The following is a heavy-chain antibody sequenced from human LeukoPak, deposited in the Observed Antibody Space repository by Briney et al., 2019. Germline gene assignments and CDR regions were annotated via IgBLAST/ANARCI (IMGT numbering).Heavy chain of an antibody. CDR2: INAGNGNT. J-gene: IGHJ3*02. CDR1: GYTFTNYA. D-gene: IGHD6-13*01. V-gene: IGHV1-3*01. CDR3: ASVVAGSSWYAANDAFDI. Sequence: GASVKVSCKSSGYTFTNYAMHWVRQAPGQRLEWMGWINAGNGNTKYSQKFQGRVTITRDTSASTAYMDLSNLRSEDTAVYYCASVVAGSSWYAANDAFDIWGQGTMVTVSS.